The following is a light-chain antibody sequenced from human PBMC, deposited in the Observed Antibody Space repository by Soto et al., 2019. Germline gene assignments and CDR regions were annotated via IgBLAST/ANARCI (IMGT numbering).Light chain of an antibody. CDR1: SSSIGSNT. CDR3: AAWDDSLNGMV. Sequence: QSVLTQPPSASGTPGQRVTISCSGSSSSIGSNTVNWYQQLPGTAPKLLIYNNDQRPSGVPDRFSGSKSGTSASLAISGLQSEDEADYYCAAWDDSLNGMVFGGGTKVTVL. V-gene: IGLV1-44*01. CDR2: NND. J-gene: IGLJ2*01.